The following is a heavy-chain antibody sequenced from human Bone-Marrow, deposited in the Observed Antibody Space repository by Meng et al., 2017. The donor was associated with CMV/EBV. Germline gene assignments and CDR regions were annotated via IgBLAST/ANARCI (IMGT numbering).Heavy chain of an antibody. J-gene: IGHJ4*02. CDR1: GFTFRRYW. CDR3: ARVLGATTMFDY. V-gene: IGHV3-74*01. Sequence: GESLKISCAASGFTFRRYWMHWVRQAPGKGLVWVSRINSDGSITNYADSVKGRLTISRDNAKNTLDLQMNSLRAEDTAVYYCARVLGATTMFDYWGQGTLVTVYS. D-gene: IGHD1-26*01. CDR2: INSDGSIT.